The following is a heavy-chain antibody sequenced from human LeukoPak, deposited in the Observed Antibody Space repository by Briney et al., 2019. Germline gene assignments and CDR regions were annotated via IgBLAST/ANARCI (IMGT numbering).Heavy chain of an antibody. J-gene: IGHJ4*02. CDR2: IYYSGST. CDR1: GDFISSGAYY. D-gene: IGHD4-17*01. Sequence: SETLSLTCTVSGDFISSGAYYWSWIRQHPGKGLEWIGYIYYSGSTYYNPSLKSRVTISVDTSKNQFSLKLSSVTAADTAVYYCARVGRLRNDYWGQGTLVTVSS. V-gene: IGHV4-31*03. CDR3: ARVGRLRNDY.